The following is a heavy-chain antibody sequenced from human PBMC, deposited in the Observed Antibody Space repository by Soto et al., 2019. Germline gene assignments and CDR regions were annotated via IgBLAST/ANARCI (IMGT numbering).Heavy chain of an antibody. CDR1: GYTXSSNY. D-gene: IGHD3-22*01. CDR3: AGDYDRLNFDY. J-gene: IGHJ4*02. CDR2: INPSGGST. V-gene: IGHV1-46*01. Sequence: SXKVSWTASGYTXSSNYMNWVRQAPGQGLEWMGIINPSGGSTSYAQKFQGRVTMTRQKSTSTVYMEMSRMRSEDTAVYYCAGDYDRLNFDYWGQGTLVTVSS.